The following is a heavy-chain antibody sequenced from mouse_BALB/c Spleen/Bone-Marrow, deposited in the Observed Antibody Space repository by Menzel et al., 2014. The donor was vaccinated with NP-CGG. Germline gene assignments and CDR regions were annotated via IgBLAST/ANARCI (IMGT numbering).Heavy chain of an antibody. CDR3: TRVRGYGSRAWFAY. D-gene: IGHD1-1*01. V-gene: IGHV1-69*02. J-gene: IGHJ3*01. Sequence: VQVVESGAELVRPGASVKLSCKASGYTFTSYWINWVKQRPGQGLEWIGNIYPSDSYTNYNQKFKDKATLTVDKSSSTAYMQLSSPTSEDSAVYYCTRVRGYGSRAWFAYWGQGTLATVSA. CDR2: IYPSDSYT. CDR1: GYTFTSYW.